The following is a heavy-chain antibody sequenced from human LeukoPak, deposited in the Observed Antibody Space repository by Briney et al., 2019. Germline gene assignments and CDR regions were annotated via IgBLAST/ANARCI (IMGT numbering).Heavy chain of an antibody. D-gene: IGHD1-1*01. Sequence: GGSLRLSCAASGFTFSDYYMSWIRQAPGKGLEWVSYIGSSGSPIYYADSVKGRFTISRDNAKNSLYLQMNNLRAEDTAVYYCARKFTAGGLFEYWGQGTLVTVSS. J-gene: IGHJ4*02. V-gene: IGHV3-11*01. CDR2: IGSSGSPI. CDR3: ARKFTAGGLFEY. CDR1: GFTFSDYY.